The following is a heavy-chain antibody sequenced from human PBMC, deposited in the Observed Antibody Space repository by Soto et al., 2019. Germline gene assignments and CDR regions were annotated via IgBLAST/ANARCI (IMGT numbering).Heavy chain of an antibody. Sequence: SVKVSCKASGVTFSSYAISWVRQAPGQGLEWMGGIIPIFGTANYAQKFQGRVTITADESTSTAYMELSSLRSEDTAVYYCARDPAVLRFLESVYYYGMDVWGQGTTVTVSS. CDR2: IIPIFGTA. V-gene: IGHV1-69*13. J-gene: IGHJ6*02. D-gene: IGHD3-3*01. CDR1: GVTFSSYA. CDR3: ARDPAVLRFLESVYYYGMDV.